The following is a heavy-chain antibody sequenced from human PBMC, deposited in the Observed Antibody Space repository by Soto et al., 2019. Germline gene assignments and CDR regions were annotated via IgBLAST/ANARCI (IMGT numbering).Heavy chain of an antibody. V-gene: IGHV3-30*18. D-gene: IGHD4-17*01. J-gene: IGHJ6*02. CDR1: GFTFSSYG. CDR3: AKGTSTVVTQPDYYYYGMDV. Sequence: PGGSLRLSCAASGFTFSSYGMHWVRQAPGKGLEWVAVISYDGSNKYYADSVKGRFTISRDNSKNTLYLQMNSLRAEDTAVYYCAKGTSTVVTQPDYYYYGMDVWGQGTTVTVSS. CDR2: ISYDGSNK.